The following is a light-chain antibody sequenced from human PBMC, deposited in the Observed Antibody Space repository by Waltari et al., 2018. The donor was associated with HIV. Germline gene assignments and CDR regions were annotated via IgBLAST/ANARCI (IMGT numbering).Light chain of an antibody. V-gene: IGLV7-46*01. CDR3: LLSYGGVRV. CDR2: DSE. CDR1: SGGVARSHF. Sequence: VVTQEPSLTVSPGDTVTLSCASFSGGVARSHFPYWFQLKPGQPPRTLIYDSEKRHPCTSGRVSGSLAGGIAILTLSGALPEDEAEYFCLLSYGGVRVVGGGTNLTV. J-gene: IGLJ2*01.